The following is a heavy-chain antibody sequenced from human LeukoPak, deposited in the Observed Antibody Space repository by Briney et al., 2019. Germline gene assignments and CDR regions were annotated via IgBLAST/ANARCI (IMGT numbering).Heavy chain of an antibody. J-gene: IGHJ6*03. CDR2: ISWDGGST. Sequence: GGSLRLSCAASGFTFDDYTMHWVRQAPGKGLEWVSLISWDGGSTYYADSVKGRFTISRDNSKNSLYLQMNSLRTEDTALYYCAKDYSDRAATRRGYYYHYMDVWGKGTTVTVSS. D-gene: IGHD2-15*01. CDR3: AKDYSDRAATRRGYYYHYMDV. V-gene: IGHV3-43*01. CDR1: GFTFDDYT.